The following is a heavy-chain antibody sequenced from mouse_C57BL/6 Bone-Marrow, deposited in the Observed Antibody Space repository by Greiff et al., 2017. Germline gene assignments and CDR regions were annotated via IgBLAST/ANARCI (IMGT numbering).Heavy chain of an antibody. CDR1: GYTFTDYY. Sequence: QVQLQQSGAELVRPGASVKLSCKASGYTFTDYYINWVKQRPGQGLEWIARLYPGSGNTYYNEKFKGKATLTAEKSSSTAYMQLSSLTSEDSAVYFCSRSSYSNYAYWGQGTLVTVSA. J-gene: IGHJ3*01. V-gene: IGHV1-76*01. CDR3: SRSSYSNYAY. CDR2: LYPGSGNT. D-gene: IGHD2-5*01.